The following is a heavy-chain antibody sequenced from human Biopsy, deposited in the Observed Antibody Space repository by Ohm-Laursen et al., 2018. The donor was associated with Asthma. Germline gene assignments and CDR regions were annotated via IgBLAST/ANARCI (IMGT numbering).Heavy chain of an antibody. CDR1: GGSITSSNW. CDR2: IHHSGST. CDR3: VRQSGYRSGWPKLLFVYYGMDV. J-gene: IGHJ6*02. V-gene: IGHV4-4*03. D-gene: IGHD6-19*01. Sequence: PGTLSLTCAVSGGSITSSNWWSWVRQPPGKGLEWIGEIHHSGSTNTNPSLKSRLTISADISKHQFSLKLTSVTAADTAQYYCVRQSGYRSGWPKLLFVYYGMDVWGPGTTVTVSS.